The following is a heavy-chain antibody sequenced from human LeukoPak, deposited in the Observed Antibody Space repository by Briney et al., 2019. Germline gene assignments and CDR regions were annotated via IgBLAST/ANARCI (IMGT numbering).Heavy chain of an antibody. J-gene: IGHJ4*02. V-gene: IGHV4-4*07. CDR3: ARWYYYDSSGYYFFDY. CDR1: GGSISSYY. CDR2: IYTSGST. D-gene: IGHD3-22*01. Sequence: SETLSLTCTVSGGSISSYYWSWIRQPAGKGLEWIGRIYTSGSTNYNPSLKSRVTMSVDTSKNQFSLKLSSVTAADTAVYYCARWYYYDSSGYYFFDYWGQGTLVTVSS.